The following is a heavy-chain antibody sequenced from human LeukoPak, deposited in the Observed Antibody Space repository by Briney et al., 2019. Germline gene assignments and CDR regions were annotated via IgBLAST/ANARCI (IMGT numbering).Heavy chain of an antibody. D-gene: IGHD6-6*01. Sequence: ASVKVSCKASGYTFTGYYMHWVRQAPGQGLEWMGWINPNSGGTNYAQKFQGRVTKTRDTSISTAYMELSRLRSDDTAVYYCARVRHLSSSSLFFDYWGQGTLVTVSS. CDR3: ARVRHLSSSSLFFDY. CDR1: GYTFTGYY. CDR2: INPNSGGT. V-gene: IGHV1-2*02. J-gene: IGHJ4*02.